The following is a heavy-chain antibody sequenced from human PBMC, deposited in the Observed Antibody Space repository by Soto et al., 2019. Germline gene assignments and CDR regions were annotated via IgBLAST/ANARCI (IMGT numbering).Heavy chain of an antibody. CDR3: ARSPEQWLVANGMDV. V-gene: IGHV1-58*01. CDR2: IVVGSGNT. J-gene: IGHJ6*02. Sequence: SVTVSCKASGFTFTSSAVQWVRQARGQRLEWIGWIVVGSGNTNYAQKLQGRVTMTTDTSTSTAYMELRSLRSDDTAVYYCARSPEQWLVANGMDVWGQGTTVTVSS. D-gene: IGHD6-19*01. CDR1: GFTFTSSA.